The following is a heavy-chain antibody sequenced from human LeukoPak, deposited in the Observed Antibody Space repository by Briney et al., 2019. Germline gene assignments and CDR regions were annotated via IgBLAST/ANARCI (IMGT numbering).Heavy chain of an antibody. CDR2: ISADGTT. Sequence: GGSLRLSCTASGFTFDKYAMHWVRQRPGKGLEWVSVISADGTTDHADSVKGRFTVSRDNSKESLFLQMNSLRSEGTASYYCATWAFYHGLDVWGQGTPVTVSS. CDR1: GFTFDKYA. J-gene: IGHJ6*02. D-gene: IGHD1-26*01. V-gene: IGHV3-43*02. CDR3: ATWAFYHGLDV.